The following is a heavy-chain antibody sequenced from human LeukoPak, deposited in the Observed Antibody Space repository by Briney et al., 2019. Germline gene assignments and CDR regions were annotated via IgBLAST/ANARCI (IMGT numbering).Heavy chain of an antibody. J-gene: IGHJ4*02. CDR2: IYYSGST. Sequence: SETLSLTCTVSGGSISSYYWSWIRQPPGKGLEWIGYIYYSGSTNYNPSLKSRVTISVDTSKNQFSLKLSSVTAADTAVYYCARDPDCSSTSCASTFDYWGQGTLVTVSS. D-gene: IGHD2-2*01. V-gene: IGHV4-59*12. CDR3: ARDPDCSSTSCASTFDY. CDR1: GGSISSYY.